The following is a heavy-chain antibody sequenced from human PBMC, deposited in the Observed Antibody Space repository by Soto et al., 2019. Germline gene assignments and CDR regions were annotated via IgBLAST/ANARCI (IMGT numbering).Heavy chain of an antibody. J-gene: IGHJ4*02. CDR3: ARHRRDKTYFDY. V-gene: IGHV4-39*01. Sequence: SETLSLTCTVSGDSISSSNYYWGWLRQPPGKGLEWIANIYYSGTTYYNPSLKSRVTISVDTSKNQFSLKLSSVTAADTAVYSCARHRRDKTYFDYWGQGTLVTSPQ. D-gene: IGHD2-15*01. CDR2: IYYSGTT. CDR1: GDSISSSNYY.